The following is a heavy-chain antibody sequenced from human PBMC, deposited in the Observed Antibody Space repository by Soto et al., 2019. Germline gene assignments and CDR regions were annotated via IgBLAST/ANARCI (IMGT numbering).Heavy chain of an antibody. CDR1: GGSISSGGYS. CDR3: ARERNYFWSGSLGDTWFDP. V-gene: IGHV4-30-2*01. D-gene: IGHD3-3*01. Sequence: QLQLQESGSGLVKPSQTLSLTCAVSGGSISSGGYSWSWIRQPPGKGLEWIGYIYHSGSTYYNPSRKSRVTISVDRSKHQFSLKLSSVTAADTAVYYCARERNYFWSGSLGDTWFDPWGQGTLVTVSS. CDR2: IYHSGST. J-gene: IGHJ5*02.